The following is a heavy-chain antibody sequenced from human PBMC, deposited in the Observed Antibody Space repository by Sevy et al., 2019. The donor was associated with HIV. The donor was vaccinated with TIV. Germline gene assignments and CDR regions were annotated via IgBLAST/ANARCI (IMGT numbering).Heavy chain of an antibody. D-gene: IGHD5-12*01. V-gene: IGHV3-23*01. J-gene: IGHJ4*02. CDR1: GFTFSNYA. CDR2: ISDSAYNT. Sequence: GGSLRLSCAASGFTFSNYAMSWVRQAPGKGLEWVSGISDSAYNTYYADSVKGRFTISRDNSKNSLYLQMNSLRAEDTAVYYCTKDEAYTVATSYYFDYWGQGTLVTVS. CDR3: TKDEAYTVATSYYFDY.